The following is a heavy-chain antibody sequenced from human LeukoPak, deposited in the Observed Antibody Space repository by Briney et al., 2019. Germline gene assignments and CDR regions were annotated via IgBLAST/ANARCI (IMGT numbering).Heavy chain of an antibody. Sequence: SETLSLTCAVYGGSFSGYYWSWIRQPPGKGLEWIGEINHSGSTNYNPSLKSRVTISVDTSKNQFALRLSSVTAADTAVYYCARVRATGAHDCWGQGTLVTVSS. CDR2: INHSGST. D-gene: IGHD1-14*01. CDR3: ARVRATGAHDC. V-gene: IGHV4-34*01. CDR1: GGSFSGYY. J-gene: IGHJ4*02.